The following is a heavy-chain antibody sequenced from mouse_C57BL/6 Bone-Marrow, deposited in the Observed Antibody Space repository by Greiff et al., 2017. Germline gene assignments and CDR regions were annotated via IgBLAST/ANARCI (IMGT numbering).Heavy chain of an antibody. CDR3: ARSDYGLDY. Sequence: QVQLQQPGAELVRPGTSVKLSCKASGYTFTSYWMHWVKQRPGQGLEWIGVIDPSDSYTNYNQKFKGKATLTADTSSSTAYMQLNSLTSEDSAVYYCARSDYGLDYWGQGTTLTVSS. V-gene: IGHV1-59*01. CDR2: IDPSDSYT. J-gene: IGHJ2*01. CDR1: GYTFTSYW. D-gene: IGHD2-4*01.